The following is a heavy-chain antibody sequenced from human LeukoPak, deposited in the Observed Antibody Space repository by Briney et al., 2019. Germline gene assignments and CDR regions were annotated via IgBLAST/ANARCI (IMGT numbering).Heavy chain of an antibody. CDR2: ISSSSSYI. D-gene: IGHD6-13*01. V-gene: IGHV3-21*01. Sequence: GGSLGLSCAASGFTFSSYSMNWVRQAPGKGLEWVSSISSSSSYIYYADSVKGRFTISRDNAKNSLYLQMNSLRAEDTAVYYCARGGNLEYSSSWYGDADNWFDPWGQGTLVTVSS. CDR3: ARGGNLEYSSSWYGDADNWFDP. CDR1: GFTFSSYS. J-gene: IGHJ5*02.